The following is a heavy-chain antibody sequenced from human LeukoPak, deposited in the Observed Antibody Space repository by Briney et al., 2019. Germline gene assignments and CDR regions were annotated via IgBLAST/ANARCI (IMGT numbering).Heavy chain of an antibody. CDR2: IYIGGTT. D-gene: IGHD1-1*01. Sequence: PGGSLRLSCAASGFTVSSNYMSWVRQAPGKGLEWVSVIYIGGTTYYAVSVKGRFTISRDNAKNSLYLQMNSLRAEDTAFYYCAKDTTSYLIDYWGQGTLVTVSS. CDR1: GFTVSSNY. J-gene: IGHJ4*02. V-gene: IGHV3-53*05. CDR3: AKDTTSYLIDY.